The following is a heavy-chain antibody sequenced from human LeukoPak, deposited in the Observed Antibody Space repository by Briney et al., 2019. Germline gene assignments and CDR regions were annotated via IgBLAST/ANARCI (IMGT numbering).Heavy chain of an antibody. V-gene: IGHV3-9*01. D-gene: IGHD6-25*01. J-gene: IGHJ6*02. CDR2: ISWNSVSI. CDR1: RFTFDDYA. Sequence: GRSLRLSCAASRFTFDDYAMHWVRQAPGKGLEWVSGISWNSVSIGYADSVKGRFTISRDNAKNSLYLQMNSLRAEDTALYYCAKDIAAYYGMDVWGQGTTVTVSS. CDR3: AKDIAAYYGMDV.